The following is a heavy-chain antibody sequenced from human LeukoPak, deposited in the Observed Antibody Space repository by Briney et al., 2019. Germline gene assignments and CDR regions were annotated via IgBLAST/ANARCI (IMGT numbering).Heavy chain of an antibody. D-gene: IGHD3-10*01. V-gene: IGHV1-2*04. CDR2: INPNSGGT. CDR3: ARERPPRGVIITAILNNWFDP. J-gene: IGHJ5*02. CDR1: GYTFTGYY. Sequence: ASVKVSCKASGYTFTGYYMHWVRQAPGQGLEWMGWINPNSGGTNYAQKFQGWVTMTRDTSISTAYMELSRLRSDDTAVYYCARERPPRGVIITAILNNWFDPWGQGTLVTVSS.